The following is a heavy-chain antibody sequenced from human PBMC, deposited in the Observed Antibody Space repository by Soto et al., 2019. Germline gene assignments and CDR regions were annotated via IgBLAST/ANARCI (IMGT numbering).Heavy chain of an antibody. Sequence: ASVKVSCKIKTSGHTFPSYNVHWVRQAPGQGLEWMGIINPSGGRTTYAQKFQGRVSMTIDTSTSTVYMEVNSLRSDDTAVYYCARGDASWRSFDPWGQGTLVTVSS. CDR1: GHTFPSYN. CDR3: ARGDASWRSFDP. CDR2: INPSGGRT. V-gene: IGHV1-46*01. D-gene: IGHD3-10*01. J-gene: IGHJ5*02.